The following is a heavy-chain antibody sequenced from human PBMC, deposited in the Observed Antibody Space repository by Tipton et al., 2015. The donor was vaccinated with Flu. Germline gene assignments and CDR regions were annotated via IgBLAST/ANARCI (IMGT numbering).Heavy chain of an antibody. CDR1: GFTFSSYA. D-gene: IGHD2-15*01. V-gene: IGHV3-23*01. CDR2: ISGSGGST. J-gene: IGHJ2*01. Sequence: SLRLSCAASGFTFSSYAMSWVRQAPGKGLEWVSAISGSGGSTYYADSVKGRFTISRDNSKNTLYLQMNSLRAEDTAVYYCARRRGLYCSGGSCYSDLPYWYFDLWGRGTLVTVSS. CDR3: ARRRGLYCSGGSCYSDLPYWYFDL.